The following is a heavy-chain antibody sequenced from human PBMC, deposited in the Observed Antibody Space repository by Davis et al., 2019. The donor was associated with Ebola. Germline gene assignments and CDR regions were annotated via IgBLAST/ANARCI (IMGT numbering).Heavy chain of an antibody. V-gene: IGHV3-74*01. CDR2: INSDGSST. Sequence: PGGSLRLSCAASGFTFSSYWMHWVRQAPGKGLVWVSRINSDGSSTSYADSVKGRFTISRDNAKNTLYLQMNSLRAEDTAVYYCARSAGTVIGYYFDYWGQGTLVTVSS. CDR3: ARSAGTVIGYYFDY. J-gene: IGHJ4*02. D-gene: IGHD4-17*01. CDR1: GFTFSSYW.